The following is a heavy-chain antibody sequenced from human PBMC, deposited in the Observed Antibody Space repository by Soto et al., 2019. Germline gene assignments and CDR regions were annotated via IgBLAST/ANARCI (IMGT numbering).Heavy chain of an antibody. CDR2: ISGSGGST. CDR3: AKSDCSSTSCYRGYMDV. CDR1: GFTFSSYA. V-gene: IGHV3-23*01. Sequence: GVSLRLSCAASGFTFSSYAMSWVRQAPGKGLEWVSAISGSGGSTYYADSVKGRFTISRDNSKNTLYLQMNSLRAEDTAVYYCAKSDCSSTSCYRGYMDVWGKGTTVTVSS. J-gene: IGHJ6*03. D-gene: IGHD2-2*01.